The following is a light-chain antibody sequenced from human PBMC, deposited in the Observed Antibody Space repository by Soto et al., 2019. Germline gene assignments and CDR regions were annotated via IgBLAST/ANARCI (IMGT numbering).Light chain of an antibody. Sequence: VLTQPPSVSVAPGKTASITCGGNNIGGKTVHWFQQKPGQAPVVVLYYDTHRPSGIPERFSGSNSGNTATLTISRVEAGDEADYYCHVWDSSRDHVVFGGGTKLTVL. V-gene: IGLV3-21*04. CDR3: HVWDSSRDHVV. CDR1: NIGGKT. J-gene: IGLJ3*02. CDR2: YDT.